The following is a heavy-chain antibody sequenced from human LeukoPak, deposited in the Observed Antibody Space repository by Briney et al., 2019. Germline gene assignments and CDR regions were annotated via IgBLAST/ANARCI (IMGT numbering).Heavy chain of an antibody. V-gene: IGHV1-69*13. Sequence: GASVKVSCKASGGTFSSYAISWVRQAPGQGLEWMGGIIPIFGTANYAQKFQGRVTITADESTSTAYMELSSLRSEDTAVYYCARVYGSYYPLDAFDIWGQGTMVTVSS. D-gene: IGHD1-26*01. J-gene: IGHJ3*02. CDR2: IIPIFGTA. CDR1: GGTFSSYA. CDR3: ARVYGSYYPLDAFDI.